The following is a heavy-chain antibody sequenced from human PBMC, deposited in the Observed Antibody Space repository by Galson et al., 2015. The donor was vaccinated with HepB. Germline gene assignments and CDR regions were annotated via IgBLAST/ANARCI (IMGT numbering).Heavy chain of an antibody. CDR2: ISYDGSST. V-gene: IGHV3-30*03. J-gene: IGHJ4*02. Sequence: PGKGLEWVAVISYDGSSTYYIDSVKGRFTISRDNSKNTLFLQMNSLRPEDTAVYYCAQSYYDFWGGYPNWGPGTLVTVSS. CDR3: AQSYYDFWGGYPN. D-gene: IGHD3-3*01.